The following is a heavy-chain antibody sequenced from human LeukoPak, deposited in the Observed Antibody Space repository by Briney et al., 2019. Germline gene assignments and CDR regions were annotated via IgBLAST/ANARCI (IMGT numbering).Heavy chain of an antibody. CDR1: GGSISSGGYS. D-gene: IGHD2-15*01. CDR3: ARSEGYCSGGSCYIWFDP. CDR2: IYHSGST. J-gene: IGHJ5*02. V-gene: IGHV4-30-2*01. Sequence: PSETLSLTCAVSGGSISSGGYSWSWIRQPPGKGLEWIGYIYHSGSTYYNPSLKSRVTISVDRSENQFSLKLSSVTAADTAVYYCARSEGYCSGGSCYIWFDPWGQGTLVTVSS.